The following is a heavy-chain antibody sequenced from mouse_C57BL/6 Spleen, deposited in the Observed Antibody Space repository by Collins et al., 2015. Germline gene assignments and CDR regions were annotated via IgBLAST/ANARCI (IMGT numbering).Heavy chain of an antibody. D-gene: IGHD3-2*02. Sequence: QVQLQQPGAELVKPGASVKMSCKASGYTFTSYWITWVKQRPGQGLEWIGDIYPGSGSTNYNEKFKSKATLTVDTSSSTAYMQLSSLTSEDSAVYYCARSGTAQVPNWSAYWGQGTLVTVSA. J-gene: IGHJ3*01. CDR3: ARSGTAQVPNWSAY. CDR2: IYPGSGST. V-gene: IGHV1-55*01. CDR1: GYTFTSYW.